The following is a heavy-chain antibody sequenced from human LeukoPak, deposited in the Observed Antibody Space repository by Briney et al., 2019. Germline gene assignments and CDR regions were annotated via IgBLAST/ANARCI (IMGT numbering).Heavy chain of an antibody. CDR3: ARDGAATVSGYAFDI. Sequence: SETLSLTCAVSGGSISSTDWWSWVRQPPGKGLEWIGQIYHGGSTNFNPSLKSRVTISVDKSKNQFSLKLNSVTAADTAVYYCARDGAATVSGYAFDIWGQGTMVTVSS. V-gene: IGHV4-4*02. J-gene: IGHJ3*02. D-gene: IGHD6-19*01. CDR2: IYHGGST. CDR1: GGSISSTDW.